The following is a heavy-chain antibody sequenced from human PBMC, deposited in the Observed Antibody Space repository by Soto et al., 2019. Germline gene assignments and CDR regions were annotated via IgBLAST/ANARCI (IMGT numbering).Heavy chain of an antibody. CDR1: GGSISSSNW. D-gene: IGHD2-21*02. V-gene: IGHV4-4*02. Sequence: SETLSLTCAVSGGSISSSNWWSWVRQPPGKGLEWIGEIYHSGSTNYNPSLKSRVTISVDKSKNQFSLKLSSVTAADTAMYYCASWCGGDCPDYWGQGTLVTVSS. CDR2: IYHSGST. J-gene: IGHJ4*02. CDR3: ASWCGGDCPDY.